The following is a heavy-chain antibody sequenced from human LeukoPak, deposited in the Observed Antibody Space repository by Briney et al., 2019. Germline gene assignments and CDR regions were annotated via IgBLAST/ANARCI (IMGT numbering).Heavy chain of an antibody. CDR2: IIPILGIA. J-gene: IGHJ4*02. D-gene: IGHD6-19*01. CDR3: AREVVEWLVYFDY. Sequence: ASVKVSCKASGGTFSSYAISWVRQAPGQGLEWMGRIIPILGIANYAQKFQGRVTITADKSTSTAHMELSSLRSEDTAVYYCAREVVEWLVYFDYWGQGTLVTVSS. V-gene: IGHV1-69*04. CDR1: GGTFSSYA.